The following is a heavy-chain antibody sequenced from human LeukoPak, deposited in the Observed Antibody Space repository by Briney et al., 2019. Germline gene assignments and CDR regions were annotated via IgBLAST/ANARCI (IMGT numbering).Heavy chain of an antibody. D-gene: IGHD3-10*01. Sequence: ASVKVSCKASGYTFTSYYMHWVRQAPGQGLEWMGIINPSGGSTSYAQKFQGRVTMTRDMSTSTVYMELSSLRSEDTAVYYCAKLTYGSGTYGAFDYWGQGTLVTVST. CDR2: INPSGGST. V-gene: IGHV1-46*01. CDR1: GYTFTSYY. CDR3: AKLTYGSGTYGAFDY. J-gene: IGHJ4*02.